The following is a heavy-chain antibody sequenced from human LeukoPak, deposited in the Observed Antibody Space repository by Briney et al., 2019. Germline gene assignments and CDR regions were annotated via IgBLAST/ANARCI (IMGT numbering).Heavy chain of an antibody. CDR1: GFTFSSYA. Sequence: PGGSLRLSCAASGFTFSSYAMSWVRQAPGKGLEWVSAISGSGGSIYYADSVKGRFTISRDNSKNTLYLQMNSLRAEDTAVYYCAKFWSGYAVGVDYYYYMDVWGKGTTVTVSS. D-gene: IGHD3-3*01. CDR3: AKFWSGYAVGVDYYYYMDV. J-gene: IGHJ6*03. V-gene: IGHV3-23*01. CDR2: ISGSGGSI.